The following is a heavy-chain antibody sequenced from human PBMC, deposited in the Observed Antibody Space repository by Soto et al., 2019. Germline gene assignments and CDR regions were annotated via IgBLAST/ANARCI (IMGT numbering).Heavy chain of an antibody. CDR3: ARVKSSGYDSQCDY. J-gene: IGHJ4*02. V-gene: IGHV3-30-3*01. D-gene: IGHD5-12*01. CDR1: GFTFSSYA. Sequence: QVQLVESGGGVVQPGRSLRLSCAASGFTFSSYAMHWVRQAPGKGLEWVAVISYDGSNKYYADSVKGRFTISRDNSKNTLYLQMNCLRAEDTAVYYCARVKSSGYDSQCDYWGQGTLVTVSS. CDR2: ISYDGSNK.